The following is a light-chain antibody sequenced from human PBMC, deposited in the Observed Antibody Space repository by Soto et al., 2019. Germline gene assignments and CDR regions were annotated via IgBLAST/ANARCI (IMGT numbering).Light chain of an antibody. CDR1: SSDVGGDYNF. CDR3: SSYTSSSTDV. J-gene: IGLJ1*01. Sequence: QSALTQPASVSGSPGQSIAISCTGTSSDVGGDYNFVSWYQQHPGKAHKLIIYDISNRPAGVSNRFSGSKSGNTASLTISGLPAEDEADYYCSSYTSSSTDVFGTGTKLTVL. CDR2: DIS. V-gene: IGLV2-14*01.